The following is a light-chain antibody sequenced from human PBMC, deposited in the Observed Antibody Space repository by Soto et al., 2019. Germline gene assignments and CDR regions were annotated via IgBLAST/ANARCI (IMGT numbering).Light chain of an antibody. J-gene: IGLJ1*01. Sequence: QSVLTQPASVSGSPGQSITISCSGTSSDVGSYDHVAWYQQFPGKTPKLMIYEVSNRPSGVSSRFSVSKSGNTASLTISGLQAEDEADYYCISYTGSSTSYVFGSGTKLTVL. CDR3: ISYTGSSTSYV. V-gene: IGLV2-14*01. CDR1: SSDVGSYDH. CDR2: EVS.